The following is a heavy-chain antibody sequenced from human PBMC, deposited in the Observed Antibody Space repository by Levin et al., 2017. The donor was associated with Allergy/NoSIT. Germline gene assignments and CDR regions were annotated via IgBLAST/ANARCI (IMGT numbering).Heavy chain of an antibody. J-gene: IGHJ4*02. CDR1: GFTFSSYS. V-gene: IGHV3-21*01. D-gene: IGHD6-19*01. Sequence: LSLTCAASGFTFSSYSMNWVRQAPGKGLEWVSSISSSSSYIYYADSVKGRFTISRDNAKNSLYLQMNSLRAEDTAVYYCARDLKSGIAVAGTLDYWGQGTLVTVSS. CDR2: ISSSSSYI. CDR3: ARDLKSGIAVAGTLDY.